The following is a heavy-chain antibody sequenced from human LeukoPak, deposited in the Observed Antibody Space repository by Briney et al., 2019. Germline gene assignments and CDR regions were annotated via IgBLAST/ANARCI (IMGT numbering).Heavy chain of an antibody. D-gene: IGHD4-17*01. Sequence: GGSLRLSCAAPGFTFSTYAMSWVRQAPGKGLEWVSAISGSGDSTYYADSVKGRFTISRDDSKNTLYLQMNSLRAEGTATYYCAKVYRPYGDFHSFDYWGQGTLVTVSS. CDR1: GFTFSTYA. CDR3: AKVYRPYGDFHSFDY. CDR2: ISGSGDST. V-gene: IGHV3-23*01. J-gene: IGHJ4*02.